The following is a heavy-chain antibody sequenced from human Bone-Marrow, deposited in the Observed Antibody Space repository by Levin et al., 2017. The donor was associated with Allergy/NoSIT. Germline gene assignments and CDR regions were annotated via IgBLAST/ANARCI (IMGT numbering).Heavy chain of an antibody. CDR2: TSGTGGTT. D-gene: IGHD2-15*01. V-gene: IGHV3-23*01. CDR3: AKGPILRPTRFEN. CDR1: GFTFNLYG. J-gene: IGHJ4*02. Sequence: GESLKISCVASGFTFNLYGMNWVRQAPGKGLDWVSSTSGTGGTTYYADSVKGRFTVSRDNSNNTLYLQMTGLRVEDTALYYCAKGPILRPTRFENWGQGTLVAVS.